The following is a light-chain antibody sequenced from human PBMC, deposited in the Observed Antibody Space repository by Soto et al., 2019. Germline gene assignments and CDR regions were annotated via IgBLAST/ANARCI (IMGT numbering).Light chain of an antibody. CDR1: QDIDSW. CDR3: QHARSFPVT. J-gene: IGKJ5*01. V-gene: IGKV1-12*01. Sequence: DIQMTQSPSSVSASVGDRVTITCRASQDIDSWLACYQQKPGKAPKLLIYAASSLQSGVPSRFSGCGSATDFTLTISSLNPEDFATYYCQHARSFPVTFGQGKRLHIK. CDR2: AAS.